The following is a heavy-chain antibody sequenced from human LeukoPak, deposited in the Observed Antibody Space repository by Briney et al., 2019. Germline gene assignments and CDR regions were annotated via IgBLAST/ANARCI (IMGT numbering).Heavy chain of an antibody. CDR2: ISSSSSYI. V-gene: IGHV3-21*01. J-gene: IGHJ4*02. CDR3: ARDRESYCTGGSCYSTGDY. Sequence: GGSLRLSCAASGFTFSSYSMNWVRQAPGKRLEWVSSISSSSSYIYYADSVKGRFTMSRDNAKNSLYLQMNSLRAEDTAVYYCARDRESYCTGGSCYSTGDYWGQGTLVTVSS. D-gene: IGHD2-15*01. CDR1: GFTFSSYS.